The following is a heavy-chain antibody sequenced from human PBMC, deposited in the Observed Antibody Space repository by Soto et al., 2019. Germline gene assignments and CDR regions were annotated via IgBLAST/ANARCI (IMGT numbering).Heavy chain of an antibody. D-gene: IGHD4-17*01. CDR1: GGSVSGYF. J-gene: IGHJ3*02. V-gene: IGHV4-34*01. CDR2: FYYSGST. CDR3: ARHYGRAFDI. Sequence: QVQLQEWGAGLLKPSETLSLTCSVYGGSVSGYFWSWIRQPPGRGLEWLGQFYYSGSTSYKPSLKSRLSISVDTSKSQLSLKMPSVTAADTAVYYCARHYGRAFDIWGQGTMVTVSS.